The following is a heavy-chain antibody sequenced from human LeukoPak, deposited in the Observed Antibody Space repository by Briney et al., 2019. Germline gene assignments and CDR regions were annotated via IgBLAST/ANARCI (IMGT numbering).Heavy chain of an antibody. J-gene: IGHJ5*02. D-gene: IGHD3-3*01. CDR1: GGSISSGGYS. Sequence: SETLSLTCAVSGGSISSGGYSWSWIRQPPGKGLEWIGEINHSGSTNYNPSLKSRVTISVDTSKNQFSLKLSSVTAADTAVYYCARGPTYYDFWSGYVNWFDPWGQGTLVTVSS. CDR2: INHSGST. CDR3: ARGPTYYDFWSGYVNWFDP. V-gene: IGHV4-30-2*01.